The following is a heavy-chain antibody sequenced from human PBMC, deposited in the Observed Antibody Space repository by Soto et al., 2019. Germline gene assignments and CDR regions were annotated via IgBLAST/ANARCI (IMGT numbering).Heavy chain of an antibody. CDR2: ISSSSSYI. CDR3: ARDLSGTPGTTPPRVFDY. J-gene: IGHJ4*02. D-gene: IGHD1-1*01. Sequence: GGSLRLSCAASGFTFSSYSMNWVRQAPGKGLEWVSSISSSSSYIYYADSVKGRFTISRDNAKNSLYLQMNSLRAEDTAVYYCARDLSGTPGTTPPRVFDYWGQGTLVTVSS. CDR1: GFTFSSYS. V-gene: IGHV3-21*01.